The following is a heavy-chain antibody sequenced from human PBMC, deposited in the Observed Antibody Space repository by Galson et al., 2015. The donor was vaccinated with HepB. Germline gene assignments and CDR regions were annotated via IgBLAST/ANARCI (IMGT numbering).Heavy chain of an antibody. J-gene: IGHJ4*02. CDR2: ISFSSGII. Sequence: SLRLSCAASGFTFNTYRMNWVRQAPGKGLEWVSCISFSSGIIHYADSVKGRFTISRDDAKNSLDLQMNSLRDEDTAVYYCVRVRNNNYDNAFQYWGQGALVTVSS. CDR3: VRVRNNNYDNAFQY. V-gene: IGHV3-48*02. D-gene: IGHD4-11*01. CDR1: GFTFNTYR.